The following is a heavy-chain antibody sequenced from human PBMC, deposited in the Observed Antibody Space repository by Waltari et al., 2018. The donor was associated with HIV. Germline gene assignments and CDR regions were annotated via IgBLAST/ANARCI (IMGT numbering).Heavy chain of an antibody. V-gene: IGHV1-2*02. D-gene: IGHD3-22*01. CDR2: INPNRGDT. J-gene: IGHJ4*02. Sequence: QVQLLQSGAEVKKTGASVKVSCKASGYTFTDYYMHWVRQAPGQGPEWMGWINPNRGDTNYEQKFQGRVTMTRVTAISTAYMELSRLRADDTAVYFCARDDDSNGMYYFDYWGQGTLVTVSS. CDR3: ARDDDSNGMYYFDY. CDR1: GYTFTDYY.